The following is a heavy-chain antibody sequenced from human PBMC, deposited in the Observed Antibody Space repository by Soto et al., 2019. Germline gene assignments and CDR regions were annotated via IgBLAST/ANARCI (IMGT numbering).Heavy chain of an antibody. D-gene: IGHD3-22*01. V-gene: IGHV3-23*01. Sequence: SLRLSCAASGFTFSSYAMSWVRQAPGKGLEWVSGISGSGDSTYYAHSVKGQFTISRDNSKNTLYLQMNSLRAEDTAVYYCAKSYDSSGYYNYWGQGTLVTVSS. CDR1: GFTFSSYA. CDR3: AKSYDSSGYYNY. J-gene: IGHJ4*02. CDR2: ISGSGDST.